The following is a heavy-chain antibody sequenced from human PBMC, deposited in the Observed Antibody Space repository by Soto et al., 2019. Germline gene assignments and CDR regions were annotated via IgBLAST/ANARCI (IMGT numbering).Heavy chain of an antibody. CDR3: ARPPGSGTRFAD. V-gene: IGHV5-51*01. Sequence: PGESLKISCQASGYSFTNYWIGWVRQVPGSGLEWVGILYPGNSDTRYRPSFQGQVTISADKSISTAYLQWSSLKASDTAIYYCARPPGSGTRFADWGQGTPVTVSS. CDR1: GYSFTNYW. D-gene: IGHD2-15*01. CDR2: LYPGNSDT. J-gene: IGHJ4*02.